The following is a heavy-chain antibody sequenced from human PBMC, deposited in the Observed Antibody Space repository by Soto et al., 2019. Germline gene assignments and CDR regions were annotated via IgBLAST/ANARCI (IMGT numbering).Heavy chain of an antibody. CDR2: FYSGGTT. CDR3: VGPNRDFDY. D-gene: IGHD3-16*02. J-gene: IGHJ4*02. CDR1: WVRVSRSY. Sequence: GGAPGLSCVVSWVRVSRSYMRWVRQAPEKGLEWVSVFYSGGTTYYADSVKGRFTISRHSSNNTLYLQMNSLGPEDTAVYYCVGPNRDFDYWGPGTLVTVSS. V-gene: IGHV3-53*04.